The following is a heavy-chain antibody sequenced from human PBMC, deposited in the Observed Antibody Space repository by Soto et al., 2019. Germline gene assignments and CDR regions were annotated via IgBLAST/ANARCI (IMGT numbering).Heavy chain of an antibody. J-gene: IGHJ4*02. CDR1: GFTFSNAW. D-gene: IGHD4-17*01. Sequence: GGSLRLSCAASGFTFSNAWMNWVRQAPGKGLEWVGRIKSKTDGGTTDYAAPVKGRFTISKDDSTNTLYLQMNSLKTEDTAVYDCTTEGSGCGDYAAVHYFDYWGQGTLVTVSS. CDR2: IKSKTDGGTT. V-gene: IGHV3-15*07. CDR3: TTEGSGCGDYAAVHYFDY.